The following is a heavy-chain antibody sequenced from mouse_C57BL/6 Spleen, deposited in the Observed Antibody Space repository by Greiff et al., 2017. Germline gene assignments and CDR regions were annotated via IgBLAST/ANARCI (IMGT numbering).Heavy chain of an antibody. CDR1: GFNIKDYY. Sequence: VQLQQSGAELVRPGASVKLSCTASGFNIKDYYMHWVKQRPEQGLEWIGRIDPEDGDTEYAPKFQGKATITADTSSNTAYLQLSSLTSEDTAVYYCTTDYSSRFAYWGQGTLVTVSA. CDR2: IDPEDGDT. D-gene: IGHD2-5*01. J-gene: IGHJ3*01. V-gene: IGHV14-1*01. CDR3: TTDYSSRFAY.